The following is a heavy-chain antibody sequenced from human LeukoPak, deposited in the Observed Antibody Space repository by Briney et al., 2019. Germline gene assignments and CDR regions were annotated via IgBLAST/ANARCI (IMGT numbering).Heavy chain of an antibody. V-gene: IGHV4-59*01. CDR1: GGSISSYY. Sequence: SETLSLTCTVSGGSISSYYWSWVRQPPLKGLEWIGYIYSTGDTSYNPSLESRVSISMDTSKNHSSLEITSVTAADTAVYYCARGSRVYDRSGFHTWHDYWGHGTLVTVSS. D-gene: IGHD3-22*01. CDR3: ARGSRVYDRSGFHTWHDY. CDR2: IYSTGDT. J-gene: IGHJ4*03.